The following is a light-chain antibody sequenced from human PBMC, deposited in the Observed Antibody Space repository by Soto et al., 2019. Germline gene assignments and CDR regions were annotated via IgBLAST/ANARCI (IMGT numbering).Light chain of an antibody. CDR2: GAS. Sequence: IVMTQSPATLSVFTGGRASLSCRASQSVSTNLAWYQKKPGQAPRLLIYGASTRAAGISVRFSGSGSGTEFTLIISSLQSDDSAVYYCQQYHNAGSTFGQGTKVEI. CDR1: QSVSTN. J-gene: IGKJ1*01. V-gene: IGKV3-15*01. CDR3: QQYHNAGST.